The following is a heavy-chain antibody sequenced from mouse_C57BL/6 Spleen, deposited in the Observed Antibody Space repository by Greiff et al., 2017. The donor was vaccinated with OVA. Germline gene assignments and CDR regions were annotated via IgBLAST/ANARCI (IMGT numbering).Heavy chain of an antibody. J-gene: IGHJ4*01. V-gene: IGHV1-55*01. CDR2: IYPGSGST. CDR3: ARSRDYYGSSYAMDY. D-gene: IGHD1-1*01. CDR1: GYTFTSYW. Sequence: VKLQQPGAELVKPGASVKMSCKASGYTFTSYWITWVKQRPGQGLEWIGDIYPGSGSTNYNEKFKSKATLTVDTSSSTAYMQLSSLTSEDSAVYYCARSRDYYGSSYAMDYWGQGTSVTVSS.